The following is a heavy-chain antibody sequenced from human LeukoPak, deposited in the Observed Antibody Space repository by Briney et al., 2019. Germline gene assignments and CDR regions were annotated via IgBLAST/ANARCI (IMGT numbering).Heavy chain of an antibody. CDR2: ISGSGGST. V-gene: IGHV3-23*01. Sequence: GGFLRLSCAASEFSFTAYSMNWVRQAPGKGLEWVSAISGSGGSTYYADSVKGRFTISRDNSKNTLYLQMNSLRAEDTAVYYCANLIAVAGTENAFDIWGQGTMVTVSS. CDR1: EFSFTAYS. D-gene: IGHD6-19*01. CDR3: ANLIAVAGTENAFDI. J-gene: IGHJ3*02.